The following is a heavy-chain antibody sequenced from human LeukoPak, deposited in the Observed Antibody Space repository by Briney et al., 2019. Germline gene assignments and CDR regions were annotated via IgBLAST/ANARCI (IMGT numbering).Heavy chain of an antibody. D-gene: IGHD2-21*01. J-gene: IGHJ5*02. CDR1: GFTFSSYD. CDR3: VRGLAGGLDP. Sequence: TGGSLRLSCAASGFTFSSYDMHWVRQPTGKGLEWVSGIGRAGDTNYLGSVKGRFSISRENAKNSLYLQMNSLRDGDTAVYYCVRGLAGGLDPWGQGTLVTVSS. V-gene: IGHV3-13*01. CDR2: IGRAGDT.